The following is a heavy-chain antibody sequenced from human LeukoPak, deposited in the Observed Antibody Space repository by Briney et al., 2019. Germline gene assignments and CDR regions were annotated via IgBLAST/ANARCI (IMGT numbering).Heavy chain of an antibody. V-gene: IGHV6-1*01. CDR2: TYYRSKWYN. J-gene: IGHJ4*02. Sequence: SQTLSLTCAISGGTVSSNSAAWSWIRHSPSRGLEWLGRTYYRSKWYNDYAVSVKSRISINPDTSKNQFSLQLNSVTPQDTAVYYCAGARLGSIDYWSRGALVTVSS. CDR3: AGARLGSIDY. D-gene: IGHD7-27*01. CDR1: GGTVSSNSAA.